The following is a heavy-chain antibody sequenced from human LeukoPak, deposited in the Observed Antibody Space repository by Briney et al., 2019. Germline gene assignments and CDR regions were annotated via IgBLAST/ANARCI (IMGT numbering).Heavy chain of an antibody. CDR1: GFTLSSYS. J-gene: IGHJ4*02. Sequence: GGSLRLSCAASGFTLSSYSMSWGRQAPRERLEWVSSISSSSSYIYYAHSVKGRFTISRDNAKNSLYLQINSLRAEDTAVYYCARDQDGGGPHDYWGQGTLVTVSS. V-gene: IGHV3-21*01. CDR2: ISSSSSYI. CDR3: ARDQDGGGPHDY. D-gene: IGHD3-10*01.